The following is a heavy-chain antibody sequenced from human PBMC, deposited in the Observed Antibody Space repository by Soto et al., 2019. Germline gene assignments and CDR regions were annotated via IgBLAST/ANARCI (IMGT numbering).Heavy chain of an antibody. Sequence: SENLSLTSAVYGGSFRGYVWGWIRKHPGKGLECIGETTHIRSTSYNPSLTSRVTTSVDTSNNHFSLKLSSVSAADTAVYYCARGRNYDFWSGYYGYSFYYGMDIWGQGTTVT. CDR2: TTHIRST. CDR1: GGSFRGYV. V-gene: IGHV4-34*01. CDR3: ARGRNYDFWSGYYGYSFYYGMDI. D-gene: IGHD3-3*01. J-gene: IGHJ6*02.